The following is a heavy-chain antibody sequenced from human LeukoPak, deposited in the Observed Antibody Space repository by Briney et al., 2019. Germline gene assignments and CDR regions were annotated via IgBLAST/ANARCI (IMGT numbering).Heavy chain of an antibody. CDR2: IWYDGSNK. J-gene: IGHJ4*02. D-gene: IGHD2-2*01. CDR1: GFTFSSYG. V-gene: IGHV3-33*01. Sequence: PGGSLRLSCAASGFTFSSYGMHWVRQAPGKGLEWVAVIWYDGSNKYYADSVKGRFTISRDNSKNTLYLQMNSLRDEDTAVYYCARGYLGYCSSTSCELDYWGQGTLVTVSS. CDR3: ARGYLGYCSSTSCELDY.